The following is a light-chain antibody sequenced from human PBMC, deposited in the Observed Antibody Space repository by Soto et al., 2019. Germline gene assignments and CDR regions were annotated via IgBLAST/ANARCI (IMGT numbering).Light chain of an antibody. J-gene: IGLJ1*01. CDR2: EVT. CDR1: SSDVGAYNF. Sequence: QSVLTQPASVSGSPGQSITISCTGTSSDVGAYNFVSWYQHHPGRAPKLSIYEVTIRPSGVSNRFSGSKSGNTAYLTISGLQAEDEADYYCSSYTTSAPYVFGSGTKLTVL. V-gene: IGLV2-14*01. CDR3: SSYTTSAPYV.